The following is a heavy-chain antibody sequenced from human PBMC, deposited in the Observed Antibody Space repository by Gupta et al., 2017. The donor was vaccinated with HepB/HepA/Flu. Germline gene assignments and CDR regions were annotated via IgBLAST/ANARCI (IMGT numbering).Heavy chain of an antibody. CDR2: ILQDGTRK. Sequence: QVQLVESGGAVVQPGRSLRLSCAASGFTFRPSGMHWVGQAPGKGLEWVARILQDGTRKYYADSVKGRCTSSRDNSKSTLYLQMNSLRAEDTAFYDCAGDTPPGGDCQLNYWGQGTLVTVSS. CDR3: AGDTPPGGDCQLNY. J-gene: IGHJ4*02. V-gene: IGHV3-33*01. D-gene: IGHD2-21*02. CDR1: GFTFRPSG.